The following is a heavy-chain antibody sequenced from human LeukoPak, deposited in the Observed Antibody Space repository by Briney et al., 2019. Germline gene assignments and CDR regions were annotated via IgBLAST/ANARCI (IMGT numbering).Heavy chain of an antibody. CDR1: GGSISSYY. CDR3: AREYYDYVWGSYRAFDY. V-gene: IGHV4-59*01. J-gene: IGHJ4*02. CDR2: IYYSGST. D-gene: IGHD3-16*02. Sequence: SETLSLTCTVSGGSISSYYWSWIRQPPGKGLGWIGYIYYSGSTNYNPSLKSRVTISVDTSKNQFSLKLSSVTAADTAVYYCAREYYDYVWGSYRAFDYWGQGTLVTVSS.